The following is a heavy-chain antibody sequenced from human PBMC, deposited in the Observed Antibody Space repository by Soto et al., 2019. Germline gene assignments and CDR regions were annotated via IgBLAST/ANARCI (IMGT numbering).Heavy chain of an antibody. D-gene: IGHD3-22*01. CDR1: GFTFDDYT. CDR2: ISWDGGST. CDR3: AKGTYYYDSSGYYLRGPNPYYFDY. V-gene: IGHV3-43*01. J-gene: IGHJ4*02. Sequence: GGSLRLSCAASGFTFDDYTMHWVRQAPGKGLEWVSLISWDGGSTYYADSVKGRFTISRDNSKNSLYLQMNSLRTEDTALYYCAKGTYYYDSSGYYLRGPNPYYFDYWGQGTLVTVSS.